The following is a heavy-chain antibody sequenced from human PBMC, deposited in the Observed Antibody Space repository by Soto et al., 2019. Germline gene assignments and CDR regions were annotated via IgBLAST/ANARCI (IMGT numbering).Heavy chain of an antibody. D-gene: IGHD3-22*01. V-gene: IGHV3-11*06. CDR1: GFTFSDYY. J-gene: IGHJ3*02. Sequence: GGSLRLSCAASGFTFSDYYMSWIRQAPGKGLEWVSYISSSSSYTNYADSVKGRFTISRDNAKNSLYLQMNSLRAEDTAVYYCARDLRPYYYDSSGRGDAFDIWGQGTMVTVSS. CDR2: ISSSSSYT. CDR3: ARDLRPYYYDSSGRGDAFDI.